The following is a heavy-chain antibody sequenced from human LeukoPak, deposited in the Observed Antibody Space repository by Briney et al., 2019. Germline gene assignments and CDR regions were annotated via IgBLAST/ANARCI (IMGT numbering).Heavy chain of an antibody. Sequence: GRSLRLSCAASGFTFSSYAMHWVRQAPGKGLEWVAVISYDGSNKYYADSVKGRFTISRDNSKNTLYLQMNSLRAEYTAVYYCASSMVREVIGYYFDYWGQGTLVTVS. CDR1: GFTFSSYA. CDR3: ASSMVREVIGYYFDY. CDR2: ISYDGSNK. J-gene: IGHJ4*02. D-gene: IGHD3-10*01. V-gene: IGHV3-30*14.